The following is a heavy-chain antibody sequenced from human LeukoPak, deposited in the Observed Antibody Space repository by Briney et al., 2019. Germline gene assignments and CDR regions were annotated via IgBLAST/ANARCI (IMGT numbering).Heavy chain of an antibody. CDR2: ISSSGGST. CDR3: VKDLGYGGNGALDY. Sequence: GGSLRLSCSASGFTFSSHAMHWVRQAPGKGLEYVSAISSSGGSTYYADSVKGRFTVSRDNSKNTLFLQMSSLRAEDTAVYYCVKDLGYGGNGALDYWGQGTLVTVSS. J-gene: IGHJ4*02. D-gene: IGHD4-23*01. V-gene: IGHV3-64D*06. CDR1: GFTFSSHA.